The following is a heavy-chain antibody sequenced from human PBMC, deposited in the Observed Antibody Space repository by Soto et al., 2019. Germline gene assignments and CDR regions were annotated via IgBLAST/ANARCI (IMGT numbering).Heavy chain of an antibody. Sequence: GESLKISCKGSGYSFTSYWISWVRQMPGKGLEWMGRIDPSDSYTNYSPSFQGHVTISADKSISTAYLQWSSLKASDTAMYYCARLRPPRREDYYYDSSGYYSVYWGQGTLVTVSS. CDR3: ARLRPPRREDYYYDSSGYYSVY. CDR1: GYSFTSYW. CDR2: IDPSDSYT. V-gene: IGHV5-10-1*01. D-gene: IGHD3-22*01. J-gene: IGHJ4*02.